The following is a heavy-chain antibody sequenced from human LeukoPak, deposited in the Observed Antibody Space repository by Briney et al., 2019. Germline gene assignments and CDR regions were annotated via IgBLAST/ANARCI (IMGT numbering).Heavy chain of an antibody. CDR1: GGSISSSSYY. V-gene: IGHV4-39*07. CDR3: ARVVRRADFDY. CDR2: IYYSGST. J-gene: IGHJ4*02. Sequence: SETLSLTCTVSGGSISSSSYYWGWIRQPPGKGLEWIGSIYYSGSTYYNPSLKSRVTISVDTSKNQFSLKLSSVTAADTAVYYCARVVRRADFDYWGQGTLVTVSS.